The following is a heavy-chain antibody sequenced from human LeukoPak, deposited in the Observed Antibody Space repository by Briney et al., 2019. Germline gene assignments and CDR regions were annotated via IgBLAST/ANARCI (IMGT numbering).Heavy chain of an antibody. D-gene: IGHD5-18*01. J-gene: IGHJ6*02. Sequence: SETLSLTCTVSGGSISSYYWSWIRQPPGKGLEWIGYIYYSGSTNYNPSLKSRVTISVDTSKNQFSLKLSSVTAAGTAVYYCARRGYSYGLDYYYGMDVWGQGTTVTVSS. V-gene: IGHV4-59*08. CDR1: GGSISSYY. CDR2: IYYSGST. CDR3: ARRGYSYGLDYYYGMDV.